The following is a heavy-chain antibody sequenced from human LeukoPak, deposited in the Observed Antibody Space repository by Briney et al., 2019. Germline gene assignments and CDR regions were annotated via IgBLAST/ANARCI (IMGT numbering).Heavy chain of an antibody. CDR2: IYYSGST. Sequence: SETLSLTCTVSGDSISSYYWSWLRQPPGKGLEWIGYIYYSGSTNYNPSLKSRVTISVDTSKNQFSLKLSSVTAADTAVYYCARLAYCSGATCSDYFDYWGQGTLVTVSS. J-gene: IGHJ4*02. CDR1: GDSISSYY. D-gene: IGHD2-15*01. CDR3: ARLAYCSGATCSDYFDY. V-gene: IGHV4-59*08.